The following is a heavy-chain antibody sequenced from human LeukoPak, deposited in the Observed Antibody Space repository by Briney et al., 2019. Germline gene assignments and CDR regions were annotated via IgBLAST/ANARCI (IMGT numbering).Heavy chain of an antibody. CDR1: GFTFSSHA. D-gene: IGHD4-17*01. CDR3: ARDFFPGTVTYYFDY. V-gene: IGHV3-30-3*01. J-gene: IGHJ4*02. CDR2: ISYDGSNK. Sequence: PGGSLRLSCAASGFTFSSHAMHWVRQAPGKGLEWVAVISYDGSNKYYADSVKGRFTISRDNSKNTLYLQMNSLRAEDTAVYYCARDFFPGTVTYYFDYWGQGTLVAVSS.